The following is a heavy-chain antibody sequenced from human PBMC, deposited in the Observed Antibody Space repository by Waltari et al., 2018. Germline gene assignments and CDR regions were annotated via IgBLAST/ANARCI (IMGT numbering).Heavy chain of an antibody. V-gene: IGHV3-30-3*01. D-gene: IGHD2-21*02. CDR2: ISYDGSNK. CDR3: AAPPCGGDCYWSFDY. Sequence: QVQLVESGGDVVQPGRSLRLSCAASGFTFSRYAMPWVRRAPGKGLELVAVISYDGSNKYYADSVKGRFTISRDNSKNTLYLQMNSLRAEDTAVYYCAAPPCGGDCYWSFDYWGQGTLVTVSS. J-gene: IGHJ4*02. CDR1: GFTFSRYA.